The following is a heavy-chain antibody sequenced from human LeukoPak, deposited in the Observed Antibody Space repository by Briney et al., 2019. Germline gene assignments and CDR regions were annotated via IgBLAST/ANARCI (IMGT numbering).Heavy chain of an antibody. D-gene: IGHD6-19*01. CDR2: IYYSGST. CDR3: ARHGQQWLRLPFDY. CDR1: GGPISGSSYY. J-gene: IGHJ4*02. V-gene: IGHV4-39*01. Sequence: SETLSLTCTVSGGPISGSSYYWGWIRQPPGKGLEWIGSIYYSGSTNYNPSLKSRVTISVDKSKNQVSLKLRSVTAADTAVYYCARHGQQWLRLPFDYWGQGTLVTVSS.